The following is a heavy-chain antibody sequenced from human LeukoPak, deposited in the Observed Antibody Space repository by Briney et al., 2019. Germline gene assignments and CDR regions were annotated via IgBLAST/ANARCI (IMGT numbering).Heavy chain of an antibody. CDR2: IYHSGST. CDR3: ARGTALDY. Sequence: PSETLSLTCAVSGHSISSGYYWGWIRQPPGKGLEWIGSIYHSGSTYYNPSLKSRVTISVDTSKNQFSLKLSSVTAADTAVYYCARGTALDYWGQGTLVTVSS. J-gene: IGHJ4*02. V-gene: IGHV4-38-2*01. CDR1: GHSISSGYY.